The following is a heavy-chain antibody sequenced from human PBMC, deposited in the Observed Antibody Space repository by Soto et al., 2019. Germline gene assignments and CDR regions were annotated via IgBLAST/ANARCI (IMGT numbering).Heavy chain of an antibody. D-gene: IGHD3-9*01. CDR2: ISGSGDST. CDR1: GIIFRNYA. CDR3: AKKAEKHFDWMFYADS. Sequence: GGSLRLSCATSGIIFRNYAMGWVRQAPGKGLEWVSAISGSGDSTYYADSVKGRFTISRDNSKNTLYLQMNSLRVEDTAIFYCAKKAEKHFDWMFYADSWGQGTLVTVSS. J-gene: IGHJ4*02. V-gene: IGHV3-23*01.